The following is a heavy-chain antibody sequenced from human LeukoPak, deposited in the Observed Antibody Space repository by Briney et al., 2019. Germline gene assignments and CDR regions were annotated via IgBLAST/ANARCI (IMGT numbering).Heavy chain of an antibody. J-gene: IGHJ6*03. CDR3: ARVEASSYMDV. D-gene: IGHD3-3*01. CDR2: MYHSGST. CDR1: GYSISSGYF. Sequence: SETLSLTCTVSGYSISSGYFWGWIRQPPGKGLEWIGSMYHSGSTYYNPSLKSRVTISVDMSKNQFSLKVSSVTAADTAIYYCARVEASSYMDVWGKGTTVTVSS. V-gene: IGHV4-38-2*02.